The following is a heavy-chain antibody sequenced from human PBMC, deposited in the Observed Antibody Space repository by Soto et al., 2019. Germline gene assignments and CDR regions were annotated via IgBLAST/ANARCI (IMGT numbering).Heavy chain of an antibody. D-gene: IGHD3-3*01. CDR2: ISGSGGST. J-gene: IGHJ6*02. CDR3: AKAGGTYYDFWSGYADYYGMDV. CDR1: GFTFSSYA. Sequence: EVQLLEYGGGLVQPGGSLRLSCAASGFTFSSYAMSWVRQAPGKGLEWVSAISGSGGSTYYADSVKGRFTISRDNSKNTLYLQMNSLRAEDTAVYYCAKAGGTYYDFWSGYADYYGMDVWGQGTTVTVSS. V-gene: IGHV3-23*01.